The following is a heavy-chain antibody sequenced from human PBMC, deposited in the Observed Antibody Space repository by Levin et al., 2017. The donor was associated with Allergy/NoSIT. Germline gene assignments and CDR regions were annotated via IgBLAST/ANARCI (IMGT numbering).Heavy chain of an antibody. CDR2: ISASGSPT. CDR1: GFTFERYG. V-gene: IGHV3-48*04. Sequence: GESLKISCSVSGFTFERYGMNWVRQAPGKRLEWVSHISASGSPTYYADPVRGRFTIARDNAKQSLYLQMTRLRVEDTAVYYCARGLFDFWGQGALVTVSS. J-gene: IGHJ4*02. D-gene: IGHD5-12*01. CDR3: ARGLFDF.